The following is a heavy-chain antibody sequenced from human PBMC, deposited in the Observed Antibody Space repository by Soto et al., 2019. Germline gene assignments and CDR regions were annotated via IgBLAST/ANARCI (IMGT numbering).Heavy chain of an antibody. CDR3: ARVSGAAEH. D-gene: IGHD6-13*01. Sequence: QVQLVQSGAEVKKPGSSMKVSCKTSKVTFSSYTISWVRQAPGQGLEWMGRIIPILGIANYAQKFQGRVTITADKSTSTAYMELSSPRSEDTAVYYCARVSGAAEHWGQGTLVTVSS. V-gene: IGHV1-69*02. CDR2: IIPILGIA. J-gene: IGHJ4*02. CDR1: KVTFSSYT.